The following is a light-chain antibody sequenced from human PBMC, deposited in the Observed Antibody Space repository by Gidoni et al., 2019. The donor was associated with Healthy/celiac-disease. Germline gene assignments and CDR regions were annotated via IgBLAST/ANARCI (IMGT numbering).Light chain of an antibody. CDR1: SSDVGGYNY. Sequence: QSALTQPASVSGSPGQSLTISCTGTSSDVGGYNYVSWYQQHPGKPPKLMIYDVSNRPSGVSNRFSGSKSGNTASLTISGLQAEDEADYYCSSYTSSSTLVFGGGTKLTVL. CDR2: DVS. J-gene: IGLJ3*02. CDR3: SSYTSSSTLV. V-gene: IGLV2-14*01.